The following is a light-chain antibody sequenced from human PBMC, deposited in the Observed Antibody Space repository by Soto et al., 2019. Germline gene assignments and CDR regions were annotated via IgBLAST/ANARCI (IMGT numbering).Light chain of an antibody. V-gene: IGKV1-39*01. CDR2: AAS. J-gene: IGKJ2*01. CDR3: QQSYSTPRT. CDR1: QSIITY. Sequence: DIQMTQSPSSLSASVGDRVTIACRASQSIITYLNWYQQKPGRDPKLLIYAASTLQSGVPSRFSGSGYGSDFTLTISSLQPEDFATYYCQQSYSTPRTFGQGTKLEVK.